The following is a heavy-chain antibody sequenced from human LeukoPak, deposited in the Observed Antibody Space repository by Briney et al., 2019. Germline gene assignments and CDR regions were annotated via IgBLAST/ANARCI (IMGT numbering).Heavy chain of an antibody. J-gene: IGHJ4*02. CDR2: IIPILGIA. CDR1: GGTFSSYA. V-gene: IGHV1-69*04. Sequence: ASVKVSCKASGGTFSSYAISWVRQAPGQGLEWMGRIIPILGIADYAQKFQGRVTITADKSTSTAYMELSSLRSEDTAVYYCARTSRGYSYGSYFDYWGQGTLVTVSS. D-gene: IGHD5-18*01. CDR3: ARTSRGYSYGSYFDY.